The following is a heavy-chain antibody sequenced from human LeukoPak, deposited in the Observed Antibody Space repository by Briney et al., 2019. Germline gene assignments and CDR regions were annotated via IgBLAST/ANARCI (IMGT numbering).Heavy chain of an antibody. Sequence: PLETLSLTCTVSGDSMSSRNYYWAWIRQPPGKGLEWIGSFYYTGRAYYNPSLKSRVTISIDMSKNQFSLKLSAVTAADTAVYYCASPEGFTSKLDYWGQGTLVTVS. J-gene: IGHJ4*02. D-gene: IGHD2-15*01. CDR3: ASPEGFTSKLDY. V-gene: IGHV4-39*01. CDR2: FYYTGRA. CDR1: GDSMSSRNYY.